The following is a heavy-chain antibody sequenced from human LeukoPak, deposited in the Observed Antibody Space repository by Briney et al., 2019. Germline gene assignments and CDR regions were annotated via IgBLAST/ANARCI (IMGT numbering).Heavy chain of an antibody. CDR2: IYYSGST. V-gene: IGHV4-59*01. J-gene: IGHJ1*01. D-gene: IGHD6-19*01. Sequence: SETLSLTCTVSGGSISSYYWSWIRQPPGKGLEWIGYIYYSGSTNYNPSLKSRVAISVDTSKNQFSLKLSSVTAADTAVYYCARGSPQSSGWYSEYFQHWGQGTLVTVSS. CDR3: ARGSPQSSGWYSEYFQH. CDR1: GGSISSYY.